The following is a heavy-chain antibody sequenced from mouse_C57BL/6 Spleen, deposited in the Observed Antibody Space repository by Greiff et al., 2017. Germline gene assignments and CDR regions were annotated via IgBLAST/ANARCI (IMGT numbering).Heavy chain of an antibody. D-gene: IGHD2-4*01. Sequence: EVQGVESGGGLVQPKGSLKLSCAASGFTFNTYAMHWVRQAPGKGLEWVARIRSKSSNYATYYADSVKDRFTISRDDSQSMLYLQMNNLKTEDTAMYYCVREDDYDVWFAYWGQGTLVTVSA. CDR2: IRSKSSNYAT. J-gene: IGHJ3*01. CDR1: GFTFNTYA. CDR3: VREDDYDVWFAY. V-gene: IGHV10-3*01.